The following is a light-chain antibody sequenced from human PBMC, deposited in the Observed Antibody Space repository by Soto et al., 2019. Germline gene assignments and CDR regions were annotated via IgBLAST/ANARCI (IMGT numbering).Light chain of an antibody. CDR3: AGWDDSLIGVV. Sequence: QAVVTQPPSASGTPGQRVAISCSGSSSNIGSNTVNWYQQLPGTAPKLLIYGDNQRPSGVPDRFSGSKSGTSASLAISGLQSEDEADYYCAGWDDSLIGVVFGGGTQLTVL. CDR2: GDN. CDR1: SSNIGSNT. J-gene: IGLJ7*01. V-gene: IGLV1-44*01.